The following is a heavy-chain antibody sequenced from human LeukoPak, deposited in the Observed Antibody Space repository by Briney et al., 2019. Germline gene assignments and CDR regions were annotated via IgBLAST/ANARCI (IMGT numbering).Heavy chain of an antibody. D-gene: IGHD2-15*01. CDR1: GFTFSSYA. Sequence: GGSLRLSCAASGFTFSSYAMSWVRQAPGKGLEWVSTFSGSGGSTYYADSVKGRFTISRDNSKNTLYLQMNTLRAEDTAVYYCAKSLSPCSGGSCYSGFDYWGQGTLVTVSS. CDR2: FSGSGGST. V-gene: IGHV3-23*01. J-gene: IGHJ4*02. CDR3: AKSLSPCSGGSCYSGFDY.